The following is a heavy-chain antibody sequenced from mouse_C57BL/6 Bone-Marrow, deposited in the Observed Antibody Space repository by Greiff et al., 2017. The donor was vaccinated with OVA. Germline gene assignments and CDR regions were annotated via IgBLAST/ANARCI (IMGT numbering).Heavy chain of an antibody. CDR2: IDPANGNT. J-gene: IGHJ1*03. V-gene: IGHV14-3*01. Sequence: VHVKQSVAELVRPGASVKLSCTASGFYIKNTYMHWVKQRPEQGLEWIGRIDPANGNTKYAPKFQGKATITADTSSNTAYLQLRSLTSEDTAIYYCAAYYGSSYWYFDVWGTGTTVTVSS. CDR3: AAYYGSSYWYFDV. D-gene: IGHD1-1*01. CDR1: GFYIKNTY.